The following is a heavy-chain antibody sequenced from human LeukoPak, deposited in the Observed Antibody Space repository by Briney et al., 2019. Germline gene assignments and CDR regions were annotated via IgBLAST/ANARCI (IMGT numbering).Heavy chain of an antibody. CDR3: AAGIYGVRGYSLDY. J-gene: IGHJ4*02. D-gene: IGHD3-22*01. CDR2: IFSDGGT. V-gene: IGHV3-53*01. CDR1: AFTVSSNY. Sequence: PGGSLRLSCAASAFTVSSNYVSWVRQAPGKGLDCVSIIFSDGGTSYSDSVKGRFTVSRDNSKNTLYLQMNNLRAEDTAVYYCAAGIYGVRGYSLDYWGQGTLVTVSS.